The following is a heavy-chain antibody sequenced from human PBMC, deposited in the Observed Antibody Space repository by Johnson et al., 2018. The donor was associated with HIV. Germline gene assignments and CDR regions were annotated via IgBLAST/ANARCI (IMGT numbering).Heavy chain of an antibody. CDR3: ARGMYYYDTSGYLIRPRAFDI. CDR2: INWSGGGT. Sequence: EVQLVESGGDVVRPGGSLRISCVASGFKLYEYDVSWVRQVPGKGLEWVSGINWSGGGTAYADSVKDRFTVSSDNAKNSLYLQMNSLRAEDTALYYCARGMYYYDTSGYLIRPRAFDIWGQGTVVTVSS. J-gene: IGHJ3*02. CDR1: GFKLYEYD. D-gene: IGHD3-22*01. V-gene: IGHV3-20*04.